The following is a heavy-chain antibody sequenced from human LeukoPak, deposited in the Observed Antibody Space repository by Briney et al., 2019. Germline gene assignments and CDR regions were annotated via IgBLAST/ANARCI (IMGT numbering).Heavy chain of an antibody. J-gene: IGHJ4*02. CDR3: ARGFLGYCSSTSCYTPLWAFDY. Sequence: SETLSLTCTVSGGSISSSSYYWGWIRQPPGKGLEWIGEINHSGSTNYNPSLKSRVTISVDTSKNQFSLKLSSVTAADTAVYYCARGFLGYCSSTSCYTPLWAFDYWGQGTLVTVSS. CDR2: INHSGST. CDR1: GGSISSSSYY. V-gene: IGHV4-39*07. D-gene: IGHD2-2*01.